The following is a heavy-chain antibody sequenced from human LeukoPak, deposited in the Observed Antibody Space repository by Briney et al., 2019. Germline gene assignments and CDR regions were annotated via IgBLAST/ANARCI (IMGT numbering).Heavy chain of an antibody. Sequence: KSSQTLSLTCTVSGGSISSGDYYWSWIRQPPGKGLEWIGYIYYSGSTYYNPSLKSRVTISVDTSKNQFSLKLSSVTAADTAVYYCARGLGTWGYCSSTSCGGHYFDYWGQGTLVTVSS. V-gene: IGHV4-30-4*08. D-gene: IGHD2-2*01. CDR1: GGSISSGDYY. CDR2: IYYSGST. J-gene: IGHJ4*02. CDR3: ARGLGTWGYCSSTSCGGHYFDY.